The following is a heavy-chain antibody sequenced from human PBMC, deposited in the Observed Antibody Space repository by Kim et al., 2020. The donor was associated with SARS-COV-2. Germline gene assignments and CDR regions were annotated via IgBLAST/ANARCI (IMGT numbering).Heavy chain of an antibody. CDR2: IYSGGST. CDR1: GFTASSHY. J-gene: IGHJ4*02. Sequence: GGSLRLSCAVSGFTASSHYMNWVRQAPGKGLQWVSVIYSGGSTYYADSVKGRFTISRDDSKNTLFLHMNSLRAEDTAVYYCARAPIYSGYDGYFDYWGQG. V-gene: IGHV3-53*01. D-gene: IGHD5-12*01. CDR3: ARAPIYSGYDGYFDY.